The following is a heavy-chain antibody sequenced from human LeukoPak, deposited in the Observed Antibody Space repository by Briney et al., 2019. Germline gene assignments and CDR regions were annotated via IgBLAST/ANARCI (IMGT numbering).Heavy chain of an antibody. CDR3: ARDLGYRGYSYGVDY. Sequence: SVKVSCKASGVTFSSYAINWVRLAPGQGLEWMGGIIPIFGTANYAQKFQGRVTITADESTSTAYMELSSLRSEDTAVYYCARDLGYRGYSYGVDYWGQGTLLTVSS. CDR1: GVTFSSYA. J-gene: IGHJ4*02. CDR2: IIPIFGTA. D-gene: IGHD5-18*01. V-gene: IGHV1-69*13.